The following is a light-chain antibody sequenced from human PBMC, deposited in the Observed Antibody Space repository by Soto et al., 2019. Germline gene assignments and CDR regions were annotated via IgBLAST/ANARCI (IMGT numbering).Light chain of an antibody. CDR3: SSYAGTNTDVV. V-gene: IGLV2-8*01. CDR1: SSDVGGYAY. Sequence: QSALTQPPSASGSPGQSVTISCTGTSSDVGGYAYVSWYQQHPGKAPKLIIFEVTKRPSGVPDRFSGSKSGNTASLTVSGLQAEDEADYYCSSYAGTNTDVVFGGGTKLTVL. J-gene: IGLJ2*01. CDR2: EVT.